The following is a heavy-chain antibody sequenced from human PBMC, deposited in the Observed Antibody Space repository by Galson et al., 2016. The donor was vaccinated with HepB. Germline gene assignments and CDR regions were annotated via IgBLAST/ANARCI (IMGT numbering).Heavy chain of an antibody. Sequence: LRLSCAASGFTLTDLWMNWVRQAPGKGLEWVANIHPDGSQKNYIDSVKGRFTITRDNAKRSLFLQMSSLRAEETAVYYCLADTYAFDLWGQGTTVTVSS. V-gene: IGHV3-7*01. CDR1: GFTLTDLW. J-gene: IGHJ3*01. CDR2: IHPDGSQK. CDR3: LADTYAFDL. D-gene: IGHD2-15*01.